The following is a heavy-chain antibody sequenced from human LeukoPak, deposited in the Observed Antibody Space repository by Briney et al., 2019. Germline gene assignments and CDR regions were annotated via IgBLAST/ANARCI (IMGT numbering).Heavy chain of an antibody. CDR1: GFTFSSYS. D-gene: IGHD6-13*01. J-gene: IGHJ3*02. CDR3: ARGSSSHDAFDI. V-gene: IGHV3-21*01. CDR2: ISSSSSYI. Sequence: PGGSLRLSCAASGFTFSSYSMNWVRQAPGKGLEWVSSISSSSSYIYYADSVKGRFTISRDNAKNSLYLQMNSLRAEDTAVYYCARGSSSHDAFDIWGQGTMVTVSS.